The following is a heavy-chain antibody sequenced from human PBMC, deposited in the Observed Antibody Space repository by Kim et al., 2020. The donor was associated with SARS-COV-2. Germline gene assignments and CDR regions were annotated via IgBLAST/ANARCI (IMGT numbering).Heavy chain of an antibody. J-gene: IGHJ6*03. V-gene: IGHV3-30-3*01. CDR2: ISYEGSNR. Sequence: GGSLRLSCVASGFTFSSYAMHWVRQAPGEGLEWVAIISYEGSNRYYTNSVKGRFTISRDNSKNTLYLQMSSLRAEDTAVYYCARGEYCSGGSCLFYSYYMDVWGKGTTVTVSS. CDR3: ARGEYCSGGSCLFYSYYMDV. D-gene: IGHD2-15*01. CDR1: GFTFSSYA.